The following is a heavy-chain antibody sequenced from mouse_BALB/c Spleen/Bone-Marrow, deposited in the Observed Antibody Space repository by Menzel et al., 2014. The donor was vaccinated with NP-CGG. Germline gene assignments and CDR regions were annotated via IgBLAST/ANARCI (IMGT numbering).Heavy chain of an antibody. J-gene: IGHJ3*01. D-gene: IGHD2-4*01. CDR3: VRGGDYDWFAY. V-gene: IGHV1S56*01. Sequence: HVQLHQAVPELANPVTSVRISCTASGYTFTSYYIHWVKQRPGQGLEWSGWSYAGNVNTKYNEKFKGKATLAADKSSSTAYMQRSSLTSKDSAVYFCVRGGDYDWFAYWGRVTLVTVNA. CDR1: GYTFTSYY. CDR2: SYAGNVNT.